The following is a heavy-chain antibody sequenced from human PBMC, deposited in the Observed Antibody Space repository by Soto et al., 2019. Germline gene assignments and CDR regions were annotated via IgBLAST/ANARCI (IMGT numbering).Heavy chain of an antibody. Sequence: SETLSLTCTVSGGSISSYCLSWIRQPPGKGLEWIGYIYYSGSTNYNPSLKSRVTISVDTSKNQFSLKLSSVTAADTAVYYCARGERGWYFDLWGRGTLVTVSS. J-gene: IGHJ2*01. V-gene: IGHV4-59*01. CDR2: IYYSGST. CDR1: GGSISSYC. D-gene: IGHD1-1*01. CDR3: ARGERGWYFDL.